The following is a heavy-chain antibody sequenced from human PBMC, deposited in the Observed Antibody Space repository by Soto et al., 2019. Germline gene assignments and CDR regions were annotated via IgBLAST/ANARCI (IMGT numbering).Heavy chain of an antibody. CDR2: IYYSGST. D-gene: IGHD6-13*01. J-gene: IGHJ6*02. V-gene: IGHV4-61*01. CDR1: GGSVSSGSYY. Sequence: QVQLQESGPGLVKPSETLSLTCTVSGGSVSSGSYYWSWIRQPPGKGLEWIGYIYYSGSTNYNPDLKSRVPISVDTSNNQYSLKLSSVTAADTGVYYCARDTYSSSWYNLNYYYYGMDVWGQGTTVTVSS. CDR3: ARDTYSSSWYNLNYYYYGMDV.